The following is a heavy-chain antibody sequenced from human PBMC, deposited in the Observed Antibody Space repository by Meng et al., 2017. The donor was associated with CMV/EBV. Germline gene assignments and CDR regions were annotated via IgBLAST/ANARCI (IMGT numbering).Heavy chain of an antibody. V-gene: IGHV3-21*01. J-gene: IGHJ5*02. CDR3: ARDTDSRRWSGYYGWFDP. CDR2: ISSSSSYI. Sequence: GESLKISCAASGFTFSSYWMSWVRQAPGKGLEWVSSISSSSSYIYYADSVKGRFTISRDNAKNSLYLQMNSLRAEDTAVYYCARDTDSRRWSGYYGWFDPWGQGTLVTVSS. CDR1: GFTFSSYW. D-gene: IGHD3-3*01.